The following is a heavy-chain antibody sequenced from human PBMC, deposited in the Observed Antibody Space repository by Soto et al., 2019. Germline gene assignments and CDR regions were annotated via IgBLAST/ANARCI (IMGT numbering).Heavy chain of an antibody. D-gene: IGHD5-18*01. J-gene: IGHJ4*02. Sequence: EVQLVESGGGLVQPGGSLRLSCAASGFTVSSNYMSWVRQAPGKGLEWVSVIYSGGSAYYADSVKGRFTISRDNAKNTRYRQMSSRRAEDTGVYYCASHGYSYGGGYFDYWGQGTLVTVSS. V-gene: IGHV3-66*04. CDR1: GFTVSSNY. CDR2: IYSGGSA. CDR3: ASHGYSYGGGYFDY.